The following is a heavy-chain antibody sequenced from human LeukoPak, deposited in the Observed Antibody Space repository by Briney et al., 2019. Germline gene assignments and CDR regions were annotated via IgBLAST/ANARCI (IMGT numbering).Heavy chain of an antibody. V-gene: IGHV1-69*13. J-gene: IGHJ5*02. D-gene: IGHD2-2*01. CDR3: ARDRANCSSTSCYVRWVGWFDP. CDR2: IIPIVGTA. CDR1: GGTFSSYA. Sequence: SVKVSCKASGGTFSSYAISWVRQAPGQGLEWMGGIIPIVGTANYAQKFQGRVTITADESTSTAYMELSSLRSEDTAVYYCARDRANCSSTSCYVRWVGWFDPWGQGTLVTVSS.